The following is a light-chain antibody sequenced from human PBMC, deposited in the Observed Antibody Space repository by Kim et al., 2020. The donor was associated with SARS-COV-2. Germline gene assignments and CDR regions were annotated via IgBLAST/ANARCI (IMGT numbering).Light chain of an antibody. V-gene: IGLV2-14*03. CDR3: SSYTSSTTLV. CDR1: SSDVGGYNY. Sequence: QSALTQPASVSGSPGQSITISCTGTSSDVGGYNYVSWYQQHPGKAPKLIIYDVNKSPSGVSNRFSGSKSGNTASLTISGLQAEDEADYYCSSYTSSTTLVFGGGTKLTVL. J-gene: IGLJ2*01. CDR2: DVN.